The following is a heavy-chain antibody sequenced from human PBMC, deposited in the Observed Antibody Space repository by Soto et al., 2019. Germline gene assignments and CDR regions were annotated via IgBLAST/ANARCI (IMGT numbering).Heavy chain of an antibody. CDR1: GFTFSTYI. Sequence: GGSLRLSCAASGFTFSTYIRNWLRQAPGRGLERISSISNSSSFIYYGDSVKGRFTISRDNAKNSLFLQMSRLRAEDTAVYYCAREDVGGDAFDIWGQGTMVT. CDR3: AREDVGGDAFDI. V-gene: IGHV3-21*01. J-gene: IGHJ3*02. CDR2: ISNSSSFI.